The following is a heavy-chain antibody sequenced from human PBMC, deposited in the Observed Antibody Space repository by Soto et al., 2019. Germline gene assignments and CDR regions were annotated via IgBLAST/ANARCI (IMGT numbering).Heavy chain of an antibody. V-gene: IGHV1-69*01. D-gene: IGHD3-16*01. CDR3: ATGGHNDGYNFYHGMDV. J-gene: IGHJ6*02. Sequence: QVQVVQSGAEVKKPGSSVKVSCKVSGGIFTNNAISWVRQAPGQGLEWLGGVIPLFDTAYYAQIFRGRLRSSADGATTTADMELSGLTSADTAVYFCATGGHNDGYNFYHGMDVWGQGTTVTVS. CDR2: VIPLFDTA. CDR1: GGIFTNNA.